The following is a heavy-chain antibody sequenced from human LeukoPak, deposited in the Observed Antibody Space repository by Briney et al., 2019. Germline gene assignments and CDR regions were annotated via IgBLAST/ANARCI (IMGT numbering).Heavy chain of an antibody. D-gene: IGHD5-12*01. J-gene: IGHJ5*02. CDR3: ARREWLYNWFDP. CDR1: GGSISSYY. V-gene: IGHV4-59*08. Sequence: SETLSLTCTVSGGSISSYYWSWIRQPPGKGLEWIGYIYYSGSTNYNPSLKSRVTMSVDTSKNQFSLKLRSVTAADTAVYYCARREWLYNWFDPWGQGTLVTVSS. CDR2: IYYSGST.